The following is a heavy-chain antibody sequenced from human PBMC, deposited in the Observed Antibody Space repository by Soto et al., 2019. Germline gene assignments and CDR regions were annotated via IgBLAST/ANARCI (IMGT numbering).Heavy chain of an antibody. D-gene: IGHD6-13*01. CDR1: GFTFSDHY. V-gene: IGHV3-72*01. J-gene: IGHJ6*02. Sequence: PGGSLRLSCAASGFTFSDHYMDWVRQAPGKGLEWVGRVRNKASSYTTEYAASVKGRFTISRDDSKNSLYLQMNSLKTEDTALYYCTAGGRQQAKPDYFSYGIDVWGQGTSVTVSS. CDR2: VRNKASSYTT. CDR3: TAGGRQQAKPDYFSYGIDV.